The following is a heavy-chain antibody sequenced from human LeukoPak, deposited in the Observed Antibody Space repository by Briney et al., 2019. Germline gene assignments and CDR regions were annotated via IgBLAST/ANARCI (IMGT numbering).Heavy chain of an antibody. Sequence: PGGSLRLSCTASKFTFSDYAMSWVRQASGKGLEWVSAIIGSGDSTYYADSVKGRFTISRDTSNNTLYLQMKSLRAEDTAVYYCAKDIYTIDAFDIWGQGTMVTVSS. CDR2: IIGSGDST. CDR3: AKDIYTIDAFDI. V-gene: IGHV3-23*01. D-gene: IGHD3-16*01. CDR1: KFTFSDYA. J-gene: IGHJ3*02.